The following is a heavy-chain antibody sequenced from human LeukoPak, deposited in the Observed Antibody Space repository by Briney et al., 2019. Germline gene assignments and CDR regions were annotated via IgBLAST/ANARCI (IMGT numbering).Heavy chain of an antibody. D-gene: IGHD3-10*01. Sequence: ASVKVSCKASGYTFTSYGISWVRQAPGQGLEWMEWISAYNGNTNYAQKLQGRVTMTTDTSTSTAYMELRSLRSDDTAVYYCARDLPNGYYGSGSYYSEDYWGQGTLVTVSS. V-gene: IGHV1-18*01. CDR3: ARDLPNGYYGSGSYYSEDY. CDR2: ISAYNGNT. CDR1: GYTFTSYG. J-gene: IGHJ4*02.